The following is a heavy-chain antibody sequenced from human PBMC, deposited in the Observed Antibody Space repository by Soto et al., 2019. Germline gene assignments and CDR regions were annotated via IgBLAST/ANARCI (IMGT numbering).Heavy chain of an antibody. CDR1: GYTLTELS. CDR3: ATGPRVVEAVAGPYYYYGMDV. J-gene: IGHJ6*02. CDR2: FDPEDGET. V-gene: IGHV1-24*01. Sequence: ASVKVSCKVSGYTLTELSMHWVRQAPGKGLEWMGGFDPEDGETIYAQKFQGRVTMTEDTSTDTAYMELSSLRSEDTAVYYCATGPRVVEAVAGPYYYYGMDVWGQGTTVTVSS. D-gene: IGHD6-19*01.